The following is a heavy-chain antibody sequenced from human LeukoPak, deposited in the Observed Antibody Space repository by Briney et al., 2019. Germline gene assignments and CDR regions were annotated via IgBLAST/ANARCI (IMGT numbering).Heavy chain of an antibody. CDR1: GYSISSGYY. CDR2: IFHNGIT. D-gene: IGHD2-2*01. CDR3: ARRISTRRGETCSSTSCYFDY. Sequence: SETLSLTCAVSGYSISSGYYWGWIRQPPGKGLGWIGSIFHNGITYYNPSLKSRITISVDTSKNQFSLRLSSVTAADTAVYYCARRISTRRGETCSSTSCYFDYWGQGTLVTVSS. J-gene: IGHJ4*02. V-gene: IGHV4-38-2*01.